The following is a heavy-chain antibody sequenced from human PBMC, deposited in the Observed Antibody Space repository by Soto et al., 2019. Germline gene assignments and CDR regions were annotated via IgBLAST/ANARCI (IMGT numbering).Heavy chain of an antibody. CDR1: GFTFSSNA. J-gene: IGHJ4*02. Sequence: EVQLLESGGGLEQPGGSLRLTCAASGFTFSSNAMSWVRQAPGKGLEWVSSISGSGGTTYYADSVKGRFTISRDNSKDTLYLQMNSLRAEDTAVYYCAKDPRTYDFPYSFDYWGQGTMVTVSS. V-gene: IGHV3-23*01. CDR3: AKDPRTYDFPYSFDY. CDR2: ISGSGGTT. D-gene: IGHD3-3*01.